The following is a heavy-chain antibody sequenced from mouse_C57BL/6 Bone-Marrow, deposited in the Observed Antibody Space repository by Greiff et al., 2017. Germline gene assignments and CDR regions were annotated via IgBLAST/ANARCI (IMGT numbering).Heavy chain of an antibody. CDR1: GFTFSSYG. Sequence: EVKLVESGGDLVKPGGSLKLSCAASGFTFSSYGMSWVRQTPDKRLEWVATISSGGSYTYYPDSVKGRFTISRDNAKNTLYLQRGSLKAENTARYYWARRYGSSFLFDDWGQGTTLTVSS. CDR2: ISSGGSYT. V-gene: IGHV5-6*02. D-gene: IGHD1-1*01. J-gene: IGHJ2*01. CDR3: ARRYGSSFLFDD.